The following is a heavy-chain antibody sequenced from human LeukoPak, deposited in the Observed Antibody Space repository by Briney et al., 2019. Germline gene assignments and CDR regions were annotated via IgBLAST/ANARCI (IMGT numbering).Heavy chain of an antibody. D-gene: IGHD3-22*01. CDR3: GRSGYYDSSIDY. CDR2: IHDTGST. V-gene: IGHV4-59*01. Sequence: KPSETLSLTCTVSGGSINRYYWIWIRQPPGKGLEWIGYIHDTGSTKNNPSLRSRVTISVDPSKNQVSLKMRFVTAADTAVYCCGRSGYYDSSIDYWGQGTLVTVSS. CDR1: GGSINRYY. J-gene: IGHJ4*02.